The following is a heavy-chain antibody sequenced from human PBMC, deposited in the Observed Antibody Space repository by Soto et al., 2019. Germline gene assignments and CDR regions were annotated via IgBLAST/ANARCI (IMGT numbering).Heavy chain of an antibody. J-gene: IGHJ4*02. CDR1: GGSISSYY. D-gene: IGHD3-22*01. CDR3: ASGSYYYDSSDYYPY. CDR2: IYYSGST. Sequence: SETLSLTCTVSGGSISSYYWSWIRQPPGKGLEWIGYIYYSGSTNYNPSLKSRVTISVDTSKNQFSLKLSSVTAADTAVYYCASGSYYYDSSDYYPYWGQGTLVTVSS. V-gene: IGHV4-59*01.